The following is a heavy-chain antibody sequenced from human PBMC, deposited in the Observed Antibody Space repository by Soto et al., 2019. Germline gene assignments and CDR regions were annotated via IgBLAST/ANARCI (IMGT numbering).Heavy chain of an antibody. D-gene: IGHD4-17*01. CDR3: ASPIPDSGEDAFEI. CDR2: IYNTGIT. J-gene: IGHJ3*02. Sequence: VQLQESGPGLVKPSETLSLTCTVSGDSVNSGTYFWSWIRQSPGKGLEWIGYIYNTGITNYNPSLTSRVTISVDTSKNQFTLKLSSVTAADTAVYYCASPIPDSGEDAFEIWGQGTMVTVSS. V-gene: IGHV4-61*01. CDR1: GDSVNSGTYF.